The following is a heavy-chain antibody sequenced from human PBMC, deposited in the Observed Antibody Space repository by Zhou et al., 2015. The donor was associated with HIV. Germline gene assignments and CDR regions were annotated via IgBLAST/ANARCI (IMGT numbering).Heavy chain of an antibody. CDR3: ARGGAARRGGHYYYYMDV. V-gene: IGHV1-69*01. Sequence: QVQLVQSGAEVKKPGSSVKVSCKASGGTFSSYAISWVRQAPGQGLEWMGGIIPIFGTANYAQKFQGRVTITADESTSTAYMELSSLRSEDTAVYYCARGGAARRGGHYYYYMDVWGKGTTVTVSS. CDR1: GGTFSSYA. J-gene: IGHJ6*03. CDR2: IIPIFGTA. D-gene: IGHD6-6*01.